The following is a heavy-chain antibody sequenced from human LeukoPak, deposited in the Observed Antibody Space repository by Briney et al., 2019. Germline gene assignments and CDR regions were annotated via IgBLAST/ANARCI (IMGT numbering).Heavy chain of an antibody. CDR3: ATVARSLGDRAPFDY. V-gene: IGHV1-24*01. J-gene: IGHJ4*02. CDR2: FDPEDGET. D-gene: IGHD3-16*01. CDR1: GYTLTELS. Sequence: GASVKVSCKVSGYTLTELSMHWVRQAPGKGLEWMGGFDPEDGETIYAQKFQGRVTMTEDTSTDTAYMELSSLRSEDTAVYYCATVARSLGDRAPFDYWGQGTLVTASS.